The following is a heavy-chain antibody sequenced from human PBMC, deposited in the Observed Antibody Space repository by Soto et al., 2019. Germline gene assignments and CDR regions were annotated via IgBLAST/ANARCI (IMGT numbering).Heavy chain of an antibody. Sequence: ASVKVSCKASGYIFSANYIHWVRQAPGQGLEWLGWINPHSGATNYAQKFLGRVTMSADTSASTAYMDLARLKSDDTAVYYCVTDKALGFSNCFDSWGPGTLVTVSS. J-gene: IGHJ5*01. CDR3: VTDKALGFSNCFDS. CDR2: INPHSGAT. D-gene: IGHD3-3*01. CDR1: GYIFSANY. V-gene: IGHV1-2*02.